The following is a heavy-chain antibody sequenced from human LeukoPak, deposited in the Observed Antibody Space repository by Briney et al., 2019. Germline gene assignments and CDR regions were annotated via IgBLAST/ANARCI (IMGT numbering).Heavy chain of an antibody. D-gene: IGHD3-16*01. CDR3: ARDYSGEWEQVTGWWLDP. CDR1: GYNFGTHW. CDR2: INPSGDFT. Sequence: ASVKVSCKASGYNFGTHWMHWVRQAPGQGLEWMAIINPSGDFTSYAQKFLGRITVTRDMSTRTLYMEMSDLRHDDTAVYYCARDYSGEWEQVTGWWLDPWGQGTLVTVSS. J-gene: IGHJ5*02. V-gene: IGHV1-46*01.